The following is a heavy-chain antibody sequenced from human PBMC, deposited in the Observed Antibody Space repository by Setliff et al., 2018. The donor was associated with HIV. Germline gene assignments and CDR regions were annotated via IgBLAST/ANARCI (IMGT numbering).Heavy chain of an antibody. D-gene: IGHD3-10*01. CDR2: IIPILGVA. J-gene: IGHJ5*02. CDR1: GGTFSSYS. Sequence: SVKVSCKSSGGTFSSYSLSWVRQVPGQGLEWMGGIIPILGVANYAQKFQGRVTITADKSTSTAYMELSSLRSEDTAVYYCGRDSSFGERPNWFDPWGQGTLVTVSS. CDR3: GRDSSFGERPNWFDP. V-gene: IGHV1-69*10.